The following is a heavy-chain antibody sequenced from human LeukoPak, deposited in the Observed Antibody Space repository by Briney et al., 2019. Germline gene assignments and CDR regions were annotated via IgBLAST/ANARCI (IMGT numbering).Heavy chain of an antibody. CDR3: AKDQGGSGWGAFDY. CDR2: ISGDGGTT. CDR1: GFTFDDYA. V-gene: IGHV3-43*02. D-gene: IGHD6-19*01. Sequence: PGGSLRLSCAASGFTFDDYAMHWVRQAPGKGLEWVSLISGDGGTTYYVDSVKGRFTISRDNSKNSLYLQMNSLRPEDTALYYCAKDQGGSGWGAFDYWGQGTLVTVSS. J-gene: IGHJ4*02.